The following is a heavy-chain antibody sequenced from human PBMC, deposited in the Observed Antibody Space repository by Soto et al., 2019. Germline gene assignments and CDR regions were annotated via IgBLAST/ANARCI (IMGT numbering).Heavy chain of an antibody. V-gene: IGHV3-30*18. J-gene: IGHJ6*02. CDR2: ISYDGRDK. D-gene: IGHD1-26*01. CDR3: VKDVGIVGTTKYHYGMDV. CDR1: GFTFSRYD. Sequence: QVQLVESGGGVVQPGRSLRLSCAASGFTFSRYDMHWVRQAPGKGLEWVAVISYDGRDKNYADSVKGRFIISRDSFTNTLYLQMNSLRAEDTALYYCVKDVGIVGTTKYHYGMDVWGQGTTVTVSS.